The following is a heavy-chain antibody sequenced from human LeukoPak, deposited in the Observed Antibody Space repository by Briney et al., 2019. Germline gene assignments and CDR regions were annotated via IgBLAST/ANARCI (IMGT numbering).Heavy chain of an antibody. CDR2: ISGSGSAI. D-gene: IGHD7-27*01. V-gene: IGHV3-48*03. CDR3: ARGLGTFDY. Sequence: GGSLRLSCAASRFTFSNYEMNWVRQAPGKGLEWVSYISGSGSAIYYADSVKGRSTVSRDNAKNSLYLQMNSLRADDTAVYYCARGLGTFDYWGQGTLVTVSS. CDR1: RFTFSNYE. J-gene: IGHJ4*02.